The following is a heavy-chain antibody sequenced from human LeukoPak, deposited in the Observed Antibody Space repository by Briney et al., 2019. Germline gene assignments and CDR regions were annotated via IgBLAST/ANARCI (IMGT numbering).Heavy chain of an antibody. CDR3: ARDRGGSYFDY. CDR1: GFTVRSNY. CDR2: IYSGGGT. V-gene: IGHV3-66*02. Sequence: QSGGSLRLSCAASGFTVRSNYMSWVRQAPGKGLEWVSVIYSGGGTYYADSVKGRFTISRDNSKNTLYLQMNSLRAADTAVYYCARDRGGSYFDYWGQGTLVTVSS. J-gene: IGHJ4*02. D-gene: IGHD1-26*01.